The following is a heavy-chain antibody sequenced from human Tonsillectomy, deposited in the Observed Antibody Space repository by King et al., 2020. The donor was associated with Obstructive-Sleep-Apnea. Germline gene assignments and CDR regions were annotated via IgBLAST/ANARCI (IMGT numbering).Heavy chain of an antibody. D-gene: IGHD3-3*01. J-gene: IGHJ5*02. CDR3: ARGSPYYDFWSGAWFDP. Sequence: QLVQSGAEVKKPGASVKVSCKASGYTFTTYHINWVRQAPGQGLEWMGWISTYNGNTNYAQKLQGRVTMTTDTSTSTAYMELRSLGSDDTAVYYCARGSPYYDFWSGAWFDPWGQGTQVTVSS. CDR1: GYTFTTYH. V-gene: IGHV1-18*04. CDR2: ISTYNGNT.